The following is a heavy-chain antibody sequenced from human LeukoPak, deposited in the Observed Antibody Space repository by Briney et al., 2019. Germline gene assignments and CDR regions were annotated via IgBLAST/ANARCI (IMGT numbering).Heavy chain of an antibody. CDR2: ICNTET. Sequence: PGGSLRLSCAPSGLPFETNAMSWVRQAPGKGLEWVAPICNTETFYAYSVTGRFTISRDNSKNTVNLQMNRLRVEDTAIYYCAKDWIQFNRVFDCFDSWGQGTLVTVSS. CDR3: AKDWIQFNRVFDCFDS. V-gene: IGHV3-23*01. CDR1: GLPFETNA. J-gene: IGHJ4*02. D-gene: IGHD5-18*01.